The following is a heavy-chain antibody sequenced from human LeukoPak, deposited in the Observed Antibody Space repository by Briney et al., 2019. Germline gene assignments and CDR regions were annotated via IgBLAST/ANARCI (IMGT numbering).Heavy chain of an antibody. CDR2: FDPEDGET. CDR1: GYTLTELS. J-gene: IGHJ3*02. CDR3: ARFARDYYDSSGYTPFDAFDI. V-gene: IGHV1-24*01. D-gene: IGHD3-22*01. Sequence: ASVKVSCKVSGYTLTELSMHWVRQAPGKGLEWMGGFDPEDGETIYAQKFQGRVTMTEDTSTDTAYMELSRLRSDDTAVYYCARFARDYYDSSGYTPFDAFDIWGQGTMVTVSS.